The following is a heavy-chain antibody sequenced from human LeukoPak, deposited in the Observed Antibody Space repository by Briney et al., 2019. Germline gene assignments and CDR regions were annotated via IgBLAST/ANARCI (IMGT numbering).Heavy chain of an antibody. V-gene: IGHV1-3*03. D-gene: IGHD5-18*01. CDR3: AARDSYGYGLWDY. CDR2: INAGNGNT. Sequence: ASVKVSCKASGYTFTSYAMHWVRQAPGQRLEWMGWINAGNGNTKYSQEFQGRVTITRDTSASTAYMELSSLRSEDTAVYYCAARDSYGYGLWDYWGQGTLVTVSS. CDR1: GYTFTSYA. J-gene: IGHJ4*02.